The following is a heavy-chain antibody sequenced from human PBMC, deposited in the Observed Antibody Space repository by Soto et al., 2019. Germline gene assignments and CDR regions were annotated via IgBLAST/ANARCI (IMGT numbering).Heavy chain of an antibody. V-gene: IGHV4-59*01. CDR1: GGSISSYY. CDR3: ERGTETAYYYSYYYMDV. CDR2: IYYSGST. Sequence: PSETLSLTCTVSGGSISSYYWSWIRQPPGKGLEWIGYIYYSGSTNYNPSLKSRVTISVDTSKNQFSLKLSSVTAADTAVYYCERGTETAYYYSYYYMDVWGKGTTVTVSS. J-gene: IGHJ6*03.